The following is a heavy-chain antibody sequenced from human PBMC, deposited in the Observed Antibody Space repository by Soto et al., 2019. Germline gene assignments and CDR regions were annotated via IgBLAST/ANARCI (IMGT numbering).Heavy chain of an antibody. CDR3: ARDLILGYCSGGSCSLGW. Sequence: QVQLVQSGTEVKKPGASVKVSCKASGYTFTSYGISWVRQAPGQGLEWMGWISADNGKTNYAQNLQGRVTMTTDTSRSTGYMELRSLRSDDTAVYYCARDLILGYCSGGSCSLGWWGQGTLVTVSS. CDR1: GYTFTSYG. CDR2: ISADNGKT. J-gene: IGHJ4*02. V-gene: IGHV1-18*01. D-gene: IGHD2-15*01.